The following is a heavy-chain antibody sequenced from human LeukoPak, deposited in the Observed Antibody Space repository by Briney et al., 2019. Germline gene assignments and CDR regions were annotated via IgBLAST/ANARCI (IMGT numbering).Heavy chain of an antibody. Sequence: GGSLRPSCAASGFTVSSNYMSWVRQAPGKGLEWVSVIYSGGSTYYADSVKGRFTISRDNSKNTLYLQMNSLRAEDTAVYYCARISSWYRPFDYWGQGTLVTVSS. D-gene: IGHD6-13*01. CDR3: ARISSWYRPFDY. CDR1: GFTVSSNY. J-gene: IGHJ4*02. V-gene: IGHV3-53*01. CDR2: IYSGGST.